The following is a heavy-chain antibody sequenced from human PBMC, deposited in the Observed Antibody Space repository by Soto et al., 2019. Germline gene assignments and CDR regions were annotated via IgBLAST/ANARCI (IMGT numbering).Heavy chain of an antibody. CDR2: IYPGDSDT. V-gene: IGHV5-51*01. CDR1: GYSFTSYW. D-gene: IGHD3-22*01. Sequence: GESLKISCKGSGYSFTSYWIGWVRQMPGKGLEWMGIIYPGDSDTRYSPSFQGQVTISADKSISTAYLQWSSLKASDTAMYYCARLPYDSSGYYPHYGMDVWGQGTTVTVSS. CDR3: ARLPYDSSGYYPHYGMDV. J-gene: IGHJ6*02.